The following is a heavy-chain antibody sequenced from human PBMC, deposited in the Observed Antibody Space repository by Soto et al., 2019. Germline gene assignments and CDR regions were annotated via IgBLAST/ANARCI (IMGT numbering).Heavy chain of an antibody. D-gene: IGHD4-4*01. CDR3: ARDPPDYSNHRPTGALYYYGMDV. V-gene: IGHV1-69*13. CDR1: GGTFSSYA. J-gene: IGHJ6*02. CDR2: IIPIFGTA. Sequence: SVKVSCTASGGTFSSYAISWVRQAPGQGLEWMGGIIPIFGTANYAQKFQGRVTITADESTSTAYMELSSLRSEDTAVYYCARDPPDYSNHRPTGALYYYGMDVWGQGTTVTVSS.